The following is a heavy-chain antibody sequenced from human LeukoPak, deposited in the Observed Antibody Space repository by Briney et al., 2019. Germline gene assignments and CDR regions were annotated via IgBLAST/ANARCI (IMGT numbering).Heavy chain of an antibody. CDR3: ARDLWGYCSGGSCYGIDY. D-gene: IGHD2-15*01. J-gene: IGHJ4*02. CDR1: GFTFDDYA. V-gene: IGHV3-9*01. CDR2: ISWNSGSI. Sequence: GGSLRLSCAASGFTFDDYAMHWVRQAPGKGLEWVSGISWNSGSIGYADSVKGRFTISRDNAKNSLYLQMNSLRADDTALYSCARDLWGYCSGGSCYGIDYWGQGTLVTVSS.